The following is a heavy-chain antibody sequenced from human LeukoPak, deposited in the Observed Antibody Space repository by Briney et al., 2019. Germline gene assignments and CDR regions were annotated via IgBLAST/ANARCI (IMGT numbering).Heavy chain of an antibody. V-gene: IGHV3-23*01. CDR3: AKPGSEGPLSFDY. Sequence: PGGSLRLSCAASGFTFSSYAMSWVRQAPGKWREWVSAISGSGGNTYYADSVKGRFTISRDNSKNTLYLQMNSLRAEDTAVYYCAKPGSEGPLSFDYWGQGTLVTVSS. J-gene: IGHJ4*02. CDR1: GFTFSSYA. CDR2: ISGSGGNT. D-gene: IGHD3-10*01.